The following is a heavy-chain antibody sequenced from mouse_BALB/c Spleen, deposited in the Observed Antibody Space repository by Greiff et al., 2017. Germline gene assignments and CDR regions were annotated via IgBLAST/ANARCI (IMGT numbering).Heavy chain of an antibody. V-gene: IGHV1-54*01. CDR3: ARWLRYYFDY. Sequence: QVQLQQSGAELVRPGTSVKVSCKASGYAFTNYLIEWVKQRPGQGLEWIGVINPGSGGTNYNEKFKGKATLTADKSSSTAYMQLSSLTSDDSAVYYCARWLRYYFDYWGQGTTLTVSS. CDR1: GYAFTNYL. D-gene: IGHD2-2*01. J-gene: IGHJ2*01. CDR2: INPGSGGT.